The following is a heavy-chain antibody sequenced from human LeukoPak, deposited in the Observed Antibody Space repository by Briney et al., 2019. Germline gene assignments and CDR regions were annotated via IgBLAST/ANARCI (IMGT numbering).Heavy chain of an antibody. CDR1: GFTFSDYY. D-gene: IGHD6-13*01. CDR2: ISSSGSTI. Sequence: GGSLRLSCAASGFTFSDYYMSWIRQAPGKGLEWVSYISSSGSTIYYADSVKGRFTISRDNAKNSLYLQMNSLRAEDTAVYYCARDRTIAGAGDDAFDIWGQGTMVIVSS. CDR3: ARDRTIAGAGDDAFDI. J-gene: IGHJ3*02. V-gene: IGHV3-11*01.